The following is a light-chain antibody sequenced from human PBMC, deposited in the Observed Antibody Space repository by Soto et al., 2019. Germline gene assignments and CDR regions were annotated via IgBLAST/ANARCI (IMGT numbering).Light chain of an antibody. CDR3: QQSYGTPQT. V-gene: IGKV1-39*01. CDR1: QSISSY. CDR2: AAS. Sequence: DIQMTQSPSSLSASIGDRVTITCRASQSISSYLNWYQQKPGKAPKLLIYAASSLQSGIPSRFSGSGSGTDFTLTISVLQPEDFATYYCQQSYGTPQTFGQGTKVEIK. J-gene: IGKJ1*01.